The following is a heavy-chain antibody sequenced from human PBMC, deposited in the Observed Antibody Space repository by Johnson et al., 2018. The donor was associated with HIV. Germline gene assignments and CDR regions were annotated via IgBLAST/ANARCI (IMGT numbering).Heavy chain of an antibody. J-gene: IGHJ3*02. CDR2: RLYDGSNK. V-gene: IGHV3-30-3*01. D-gene: IGHD6-13*01. Sequence: VQLVESGGGVVQPGRSLRLSCAASGFTFSSYAVHWVRQAPGKGLEWVAVRLYDGSNKYYADSVKGRFTISRDNSKNTLYLQMNSLRAEETAVYYCASSGLGEQQLSAFDIWGQGTMVTVSS. CDR1: GFTFSSYA. CDR3: ASSGLGEQQLSAFDI.